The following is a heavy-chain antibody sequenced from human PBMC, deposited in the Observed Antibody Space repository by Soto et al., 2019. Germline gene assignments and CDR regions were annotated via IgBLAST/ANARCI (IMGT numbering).Heavy chain of an antibody. Sequence: GGSLRLSCAASGFTFSSYWMHWVRQAPEKGLVRVSRINSDGSSTSYADSVKGRFTISRDNAKNTLYLQMNSLRAEDTAVYYCARSGFLEWPIYYYYGMDVWGQGTTVTVSS. CDR1: GFTFSSYW. V-gene: IGHV3-74*01. CDR2: INSDGSST. D-gene: IGHD3-3*01. CDR3: ARSGFLEWPIYYYYGMDV. J-gene: IGHJ6*02.